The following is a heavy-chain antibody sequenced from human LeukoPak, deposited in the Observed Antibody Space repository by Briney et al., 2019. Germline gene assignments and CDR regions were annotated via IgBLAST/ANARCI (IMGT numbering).Heavy chain of an antibody. CDR2: INPSGGST. D-gene: IGHD3-9*01. Sequence: ASVKVSCKASGYTFTSYYMHWVRQAPGQGLEWMGIINPSGGSTSYAQKFQGRVTMTRDTSTSTVYMELSSLRSEDTAVYYCARGDDILTGYYYGMDVWGQGTTVTVSS. V-gene: IGHV1-46*01. J-gene: IGHJ6*02. CDR1: GYTFTSYY. CDR3: ARGDDILTGYYYGMDV.